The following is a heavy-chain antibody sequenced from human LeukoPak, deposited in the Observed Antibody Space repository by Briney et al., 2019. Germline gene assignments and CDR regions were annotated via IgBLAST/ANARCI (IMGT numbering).Heavy chain of an antibody. CDR3: AREQDIGMVSALDH. CDR2: ISSSSSSI. Sequence: GGSLRLSCAASGFTFSSYSMNWVRQAPGKGLEWVSYISSSSSSIYYADSVKGRFTISRDNAKNSLYLQMNSLRDEDTAVYYCAREQDIGMVSALDHWGQGTLVTVSS. CDR1: GFTFSSYS. V-gene: IGHV3-48*02. J-gene: IGHJ4*02. D-gene: IGHD5-18*01.